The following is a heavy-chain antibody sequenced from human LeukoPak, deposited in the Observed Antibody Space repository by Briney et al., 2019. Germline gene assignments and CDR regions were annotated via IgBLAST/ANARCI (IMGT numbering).Heavy chain of an antibody. CDR1: GFTFRNHA. J-gene: IGHJ4*02. V-gene: IGHV3-23*01. D-gene: IGHD3-22*01. CDR3: AKTAHYDSSGYSDY. CDR2: ISGSGGTT. Sequence: GGSLRLSCAASGFTFRNHAMNWVRQAPGKGLEWVSGISGSGGTTYYADSVKGRFTISRDDSKNTLYLQMNSLRAEDTAVYYCAKTAHYDSSGYSDYWGQGTLVTVSS.